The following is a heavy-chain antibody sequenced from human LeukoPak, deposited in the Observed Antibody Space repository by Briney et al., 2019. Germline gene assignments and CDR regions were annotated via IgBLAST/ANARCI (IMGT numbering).Heavy chain of an antibody. Sequence: SETLSLTCTVSGGSVSSGDYYWSWVRQPPGKGLEWIGYIYYTGTTYYSPSLKSRATMSVDTSKNHFSLKLTSVTAADTAVYYCARGSPFGYCRSTRCYAVGYWGQGTLVTVSS. V-gene: IGHV4-30-4*01. D-gene: IGHD2-2*03. CDR2: IYYTGTT. CDR1: GGSVSSGDYY. J-gene: IGHJ4*02. CDR3: ARGSPFGYCRSTRCYAVGY.